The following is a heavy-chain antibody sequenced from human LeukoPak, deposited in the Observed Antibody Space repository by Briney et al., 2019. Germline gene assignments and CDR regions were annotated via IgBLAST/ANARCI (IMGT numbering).Heavy chain of an antibody. J-gene: IGHJ4*02. V-gene: IGHV3-11*04. CDR2: ISSSGSTI. CDR1: GFTFSDYY. Sequence: PGGSLRLSCAASGFTFSDYYMSWIRQAPGKGLEWVSYISSSGSTIYYADSVKGRFPISRDNAKNSLYLQMNSLRAEDTAVYYCARDPAPYSGSYSYFDYWGQGTLVTVSS. CDR3: ARDPAPYSGSYSYFDY. D-gene: IGHD1-26*01.